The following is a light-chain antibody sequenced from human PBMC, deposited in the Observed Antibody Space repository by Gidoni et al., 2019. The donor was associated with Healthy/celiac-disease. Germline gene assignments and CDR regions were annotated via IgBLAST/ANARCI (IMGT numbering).Light chain of an antibody. CDR1: SRDVGGYNY. V-gene: IGLV2-14*01. Sequence: QSALTQPASVSGSPGQSITISCTGTSRDVGGYNYVSWYQQHPGKAPKLMIYDVSNRPSGVSTRFSGSKSGNTASLTISGLQAEDEADYYCSSYTSSSSWVFGGGTKLPVL. CDR2: DVS. CDR3: SSYTSSSSWV. J-gene: IGLJ3*02.